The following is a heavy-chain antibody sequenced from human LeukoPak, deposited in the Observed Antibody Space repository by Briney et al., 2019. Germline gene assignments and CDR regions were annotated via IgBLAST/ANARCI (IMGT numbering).Heavy chain of an antibody. D-gene: IGHD3-10*01. V-gene: IGHV3-23*01. Sequence: GESLRLSCAASGFTFSSYAMSWVRQAPGKGLEWVSAISGSGGSTYYADSVKGRFTISRDTSRNTVFLQMNSLRVEDTAIYYCAGGNYYGSGSRPGYLGHWGLGTLVTVAS. CDR1: GFTFSSYA. CDR2: ISGSGGST. CDR3: AGGNYYGSGSRPGYLGH. J-gene: IGHJ4*02.